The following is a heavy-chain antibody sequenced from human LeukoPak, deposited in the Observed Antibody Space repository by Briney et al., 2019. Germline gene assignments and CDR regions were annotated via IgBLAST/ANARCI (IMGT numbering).Heavy chain of an antibody. Sequence: GGSLRLSCAASGFTFSDYYMSWIRQAPGKGLEWVSYISSSGSTIYYADSVKGRFTISRDNAKNSLYLQMNSLRAEDTAVYYCAREMGYYYDSSGYSSYFDYWGQGTLVTVSS. CDR1: GFTFSDYY. CDR3: AREMGYYYDSSGYSSYFDY. D-gene: IGHD3-22*01. V-gene: IGHV3-11*04. J-gene: IGHJ4*02. CDR2: ISSSGSTI.